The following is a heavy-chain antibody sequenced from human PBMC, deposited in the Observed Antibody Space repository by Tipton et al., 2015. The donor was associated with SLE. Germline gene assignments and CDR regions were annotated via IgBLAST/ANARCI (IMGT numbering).Heavy chain of an antibody. V-gene: IGHV4-39*07. CDR2: IYFSGSP. D-gene: IGHD1-26*01. Sequence: TLSLTRTVSGGSISNSLYYWGWIRQPPGKGLEWIGSIYFSGSPYYESSLKSRVTISVDTSKNQFSLKLNSVTAADTAVYYCATMVGGGGGFDVWGQGTVSTVSS. CDR1: GGSISNSLYY. J-gene: IGHJ3*01. CDR3: ATMVGGGGGFDV.